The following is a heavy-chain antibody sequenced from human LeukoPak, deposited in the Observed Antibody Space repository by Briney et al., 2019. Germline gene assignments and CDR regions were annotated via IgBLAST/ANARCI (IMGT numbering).Heavy chain of an antibody. D-gene: IGHD6-13*01. J-gene: IGHJ4*02. Sequence: SQTLSLTCPVSGGSISSNIYYWDWLRQPPWKGLEWIGTIYYSGSTYYNPSLKSRVTISVDTSKNQCSLKLTSVTAADTSVYYCAGRRAAAGALFDYWGQGTLVTVSS. V-gene: IGHV4-39*01. CDR1: GGSISSNIYY. CDR2: IYYSGST. CDR3: AGRRAAAGALFDY.